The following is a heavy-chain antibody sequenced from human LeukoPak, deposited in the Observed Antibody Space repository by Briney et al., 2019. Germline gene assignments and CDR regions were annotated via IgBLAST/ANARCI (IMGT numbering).Heavy chain of an antibody. CDR2: IGTSDSSI. CDR1: GFTFSSYE. Sequence: GGSLRLSCAASGFTFSSYEMNWVRQAPGKGLEWVSYIGTSDSSIYYADSVKGRFTLSRDNSKNTLYLQMNSLRAEDTAVYYCAKLSNSVYDLLYFDYWGQGTLVTVSS. J-gene: IGHJ4*02. V-gene: IGHV3-48*03. CDR3: AKLSNSVYDLLYFDY. D-gene: IGHD5/OR15-5a*01.